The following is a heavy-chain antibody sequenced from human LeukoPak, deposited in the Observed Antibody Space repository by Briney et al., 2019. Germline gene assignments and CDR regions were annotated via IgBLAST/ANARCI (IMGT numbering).Heavy chain of an antibody. CDR2: IAYDGNNT. D-gene: IGHD6-13*01. J-gene: IGHJ3*01. CDR1: GFIFSDYG. V-gene: IGHV3-30*18. Sequence: GRSLRLSCVASGFIFSDYGIQWVRQAPGKGLEWVAVIAYDGNNTYYGDSVRGRFTISRDNSKNTLYLQMNSLRAEDTAVYYCAKGGLYSTSWFGFDAFDFWGQGTMVTVSS. CDR3: AKGGLYSTSWFGFDAFDF.